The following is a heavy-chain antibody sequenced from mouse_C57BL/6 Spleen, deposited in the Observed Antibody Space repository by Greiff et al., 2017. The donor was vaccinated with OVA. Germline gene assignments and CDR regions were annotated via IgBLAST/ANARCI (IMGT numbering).Heavy chain of an antibody. Sequence: VQLQQPGAELVMPGASVKLSCKASGYTFTSYWMHWVKQRPGQGLEWIGEIDPSDSYTNYNQKFKGKSTLTVDKSSSTAYMQLSSLTSEDSAVYYCAGGGGSAWFAYWGQGTLVTVSA. CDR2: IDPSDSYT. J-gene: IGHJ3*01. V-gene: IGHV1-69*01. CDR1: GYTFTSYW. CDR3: AGGGGSAWFAY.